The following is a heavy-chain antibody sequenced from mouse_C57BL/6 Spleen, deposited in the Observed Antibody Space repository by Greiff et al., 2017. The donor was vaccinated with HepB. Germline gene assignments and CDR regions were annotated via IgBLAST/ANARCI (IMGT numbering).Heavy chain of an antibody. Sequence: EVKLVESGGGLVQPGGSLKLSCAASGFTFSDYGMAWVRQAPRKGPEWVAFISNLAYSIYYADTVTGRFPISRENAKNTLYLEMSSLRSEDTAMYYCARLYYSNYVGAMDYWGQGTSVTVSS. D-gene: IGHD2-5*01. J-gene: IGHJ4*01. CDR2: ISNLAYSI. CDR1: GFTFSDYG. V-gene: IGHV5-15*04. CDR3: ARLYYSNYVGAMDY.